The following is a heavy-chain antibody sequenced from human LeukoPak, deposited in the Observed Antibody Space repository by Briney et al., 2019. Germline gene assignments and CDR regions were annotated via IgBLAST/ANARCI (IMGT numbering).Heavy chain of an antibody. J-gene: IGHJ6*03. CDR1: RFTFSSYS. Sequence: PGGSLRLSCAASRFTFSSYSMNWVRQAPGKGLEWVSSISSSSSYIYYADSVKGRFTISRDNAKNSLYLQMNSLRAEDTAVYYCARSGGSTVFYYMDVWGKGTTVTVSS. CDR3: ARSGGSTVFYYMDV. V-gene: IGHV3-21*01. CDR2: ISSSSSYI. D-gene: IGHD2-2*01.